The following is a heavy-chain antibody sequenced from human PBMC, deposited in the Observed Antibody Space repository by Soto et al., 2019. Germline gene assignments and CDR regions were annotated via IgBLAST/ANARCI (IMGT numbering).Heavy chain of an antibody. D-gene: IGHD5-12*01. V-gene: IGHV3-48*01. CDR3: ARDGIVATIFPPYYYYYYMDV. CDR1: GFTFSSYS. J-gene: IGHJ6*03. CDR2: ISSSSSTI. Sequence: GGSLRLSCAASGFTFSSYSMNWVRQAPGKGLEWVSYISSSSSTIYYADSVKGRFTISRDNAKNSLYLQMNSLRAEDTAVYYCARDGIVATIFPPYYYYYYMDVWGKGTTVTVSS.